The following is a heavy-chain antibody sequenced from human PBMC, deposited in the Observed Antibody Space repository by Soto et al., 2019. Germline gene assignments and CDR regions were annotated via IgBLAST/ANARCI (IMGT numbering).Heavy chain of an antibody. V-gene: IGHV1-18*01. CDR3: AGGQYSSSSVPFDY. Sequence: ASVKVSCKASGYTFTSYGISWVRQAPGQGLEWMGWISAYNGNTNYAQKLQGRVTMTTDTSTSTAYMELRSLRSDDTAVYYCAGGQYSSSSVPFDYWGQGILVTVPQ. D-gene: IGHD6-6*01. CDR1: GYTFTSYG. J-gene: IGHJ4*02. CDR2: ISAYNGNT.